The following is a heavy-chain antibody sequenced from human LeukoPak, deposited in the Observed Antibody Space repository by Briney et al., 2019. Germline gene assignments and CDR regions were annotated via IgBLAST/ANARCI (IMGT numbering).Heavy chain of an antibody. J-gene: IGHJ3*02. D-gene: IGHD4-17*01. CDR1: GGSISSYY. CDR2: IYTNGRT. V-gene: IGHV4-4*07. Sequence: SETLSLTCTVSGGSISSYYWSWIRQPAGKGLEWIGRIYTNGRTNYNPSLKSRVTMSGDTSKNQFSLKLSSVTAADTAVYYCASLLDYGDYVPAAFDIWGQGTMVTASS. CDR3: ASLLDYGDYVPAAFDI.